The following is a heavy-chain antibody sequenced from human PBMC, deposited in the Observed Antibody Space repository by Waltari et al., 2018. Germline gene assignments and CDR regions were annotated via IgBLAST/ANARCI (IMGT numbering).Heavy chain of an antibody. V-gene: IGHV4-39*01. CDR2: MQYRGST. Sequence: QLQLQESGPGLVQPSETLSPTCTVSGGSISTHYNWGWIRQPPGKGLEWMGNMQYRGSTFYNPSLKSRVTISLDTSKNQFSLRLSSVGAADTAVYFCGRIAFGDDGGYFQHWGQGTLVTVSS. J-gene: IGHJ1*01. D-gene: IGHD4-17*01. CDR1: GGSISTHYN. CDR3: GRIAFGDDGGYFQH.